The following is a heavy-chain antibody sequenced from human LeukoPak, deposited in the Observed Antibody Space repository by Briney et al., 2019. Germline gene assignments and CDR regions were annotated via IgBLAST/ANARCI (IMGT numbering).Heavy chain of an antibody. Sequence: GGSLRLSCAASGFTFSISAMHWVRQDPGKGLVWVSYINSDGSTTDYADSVKGRFTISRDNAKNTLYLQVNSLRAEDTAVYYCARGSSGGTFGYWGQGTLVTVSS. CDR1: GFTFSISA. CDR3: ARGSSGGTFGY. D-gene: IGHD3-3*02. V-gene: IGHV3-74*01. J-gene: IGHJ4*02. CDR2: INSDGSTT.